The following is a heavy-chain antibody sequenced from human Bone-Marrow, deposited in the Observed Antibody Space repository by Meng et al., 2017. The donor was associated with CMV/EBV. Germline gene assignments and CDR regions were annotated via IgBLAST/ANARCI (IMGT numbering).Heavy chain of an antibody. Sequence: ASVKVSCKASGYTFTGYYMHWVRQAPGQGLEWMGWINPNSGGTNYAQKFQGRVTMTRDTSISTAYMELSRLRSDDTAVYYCARGLRYSSPYNWFDPWGQGTLVTVSS. V-gene: IGHV1-2*02. CDR3: ARGLRYSSPYNWFDP. CDR2: INPNSGGT. CDR1: GYTFTGYY. J-gene: IGHJ5*02. D-gene: IGHD6-6*01.